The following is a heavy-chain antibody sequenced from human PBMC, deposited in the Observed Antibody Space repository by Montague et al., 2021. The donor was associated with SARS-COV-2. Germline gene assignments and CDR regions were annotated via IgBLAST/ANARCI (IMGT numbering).Heavy chain of an antibody. CDR1: GGSISSTSFF. CDR2: MYSSGTT. Sequence: TLSLTCSVSGGSISSTSFFWAWIRQPPGKGLEWVGSMYSSGTTXYKPSLKSRVTISGDTSRNQLSVRLSSVTAADTAVYYCARSTSGWFIYWGQGTLVTVSS. V-gene: IGHV4-39*01. CDR3: ARSTSGWFIY. D-gene: IGHD6-19*01. J-gene: IGHJ4*02.